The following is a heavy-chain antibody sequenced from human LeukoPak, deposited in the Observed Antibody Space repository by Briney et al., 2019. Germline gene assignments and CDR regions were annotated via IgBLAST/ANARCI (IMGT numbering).Heavy chain of an antibody. V-gene: IGHV3-53*01. CDR1: GFVVSTNY. J-gene: IGHJ4*02. CDR2: IYKDGRT. Sequence: GGSLRLSYAASGFVVSTNYMTWVRQPPGKGLEWVSVIYKDGRTFYTDSVKGRFTISRDNSKNTVYLQMSSLRVEDTAVYYCAKSLTYYHENSDSIWGQGILVTVSS. CDR3: AKSLTYYHENSDSI. D-gene: IGHD3-22*01.